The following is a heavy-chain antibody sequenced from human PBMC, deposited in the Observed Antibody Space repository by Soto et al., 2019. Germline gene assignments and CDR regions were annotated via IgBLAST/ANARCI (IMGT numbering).Heavy chain of an antibody. V-gene: IGHV3-23*01. CDR3: ATGPPIFGVVISFAYYYGFDV. J-gene: IGHJ6*02. Sequence: GGSLRLSCAASGFIFSNSAMSWVRQPPGKGLEWVSAISGSGSSTYYADSVKGRFTISRDNSKNTLYLQMISLRAEDAAVYYCATGPPIFGVVISFAYYYGFDVWGQRTTVTVSS. CDR1: GFIFSNSA. D-gene: IGHD3-3*01. CDR2: ISGSGSST.